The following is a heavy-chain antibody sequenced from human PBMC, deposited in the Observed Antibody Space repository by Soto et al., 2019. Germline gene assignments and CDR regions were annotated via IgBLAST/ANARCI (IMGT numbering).Heavy chain of an antibody. J-gene: IGHJ4*02. Sequence: SETLSLTCSVSGDSISDYFWSWIRQPPGKGLEWIGNIYSSGTTNYNPSLKSRVSISVDTSKNQFSLNLNSVTAADTAVYYCARSDYGGKGGYYFDYWGQGTLVTVSS. CDR2: IYSSGTT. V-gene: IGHV4-59*01. CDR3: ARSDYGGKGGYYFDY. D-gene: IGHD4-17*01. CDR1: GDSISDYF.